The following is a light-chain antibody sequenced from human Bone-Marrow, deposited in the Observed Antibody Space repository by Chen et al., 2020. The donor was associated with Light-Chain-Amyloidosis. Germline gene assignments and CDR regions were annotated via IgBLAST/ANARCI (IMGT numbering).Light chain of an antibody. Sequence: EIVFAQSPGTPSFSPGEGANLARRASQTISSNYLTWYQQKFGQAPRLLIYGSSSRATGIPDRFTGSGSGTDFTLTINRLEPEDFAMYYCQQYGTSPLTFGGGTKVEIK. CDR2: GSS. CDR1: QTISSNY. J-gene: IGKJ4*01. V-gene: IGKV3-20*01. CDR3: QQYGTSPLT.